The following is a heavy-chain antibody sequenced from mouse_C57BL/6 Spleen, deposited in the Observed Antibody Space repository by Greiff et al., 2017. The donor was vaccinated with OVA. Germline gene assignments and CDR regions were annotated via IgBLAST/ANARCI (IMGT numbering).Heavy chain of an antibody. Sequence: EVKLVESGGGLVKPGGSLKLSCAASGFTFSSYTMSWVRQTPEKRLEWVATISGGGGNTYYPDSVKGRFTISRDNAKNTLYLQMSSLRSEDTALYYCARKVITTVAYAMDYWGQGTSVTVSS. CDR1: GFTFSSYT. V-gene: IGHV5-9*01. CDR2: ISGGGGNT. CDR3: ARKVITTVAYAMDY. D-gene: IGHD1-1*01. J-gene: IGHJ4*01.